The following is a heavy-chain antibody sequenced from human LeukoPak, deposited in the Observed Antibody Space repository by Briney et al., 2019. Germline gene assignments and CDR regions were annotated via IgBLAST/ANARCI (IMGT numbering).Heavy chain of an antibody. D-gene: IGHD3-22*01. CDR1: GGSISSSSYY. Sequence: PSEALSLTCTVSGGSISSSSYYWGWIRQPPGKGLEWIGSIYYSGSTYYNPSLKSRVTISVDTSKNQFSLKLSSVTAADTAVYYCARHRMYYYDSSGRGVADAFDIWGQGTMVTVSS. CDR2: IYYSGST. CDR3: ARHRMYYYDSSGRGVADAFDI. J-gene: IGHJ3*02. V-gene: IGHV4-39*01.